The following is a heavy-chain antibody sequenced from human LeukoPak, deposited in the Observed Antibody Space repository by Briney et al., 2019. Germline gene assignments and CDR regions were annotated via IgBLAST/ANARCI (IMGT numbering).Heavy chain of an antibody. CDR3: ARAPTTVNPYYFDY. CDR2: INTSTGNP. V-gene: IGHV7-4-1*02. D-gene: IGHD4-17*01. CDR1: GYTFTSYA. J-gene: IGHJ4*02. Sequence: ASVKVSCKASGYTFTSYAMNWVRQAPGQGLEWMGWINTSTGNPTYAQGFTGRFVFSLDTSVSTAYLQISSLKAEDTAVYYCARAPTTVNPYYFDYWGQGTLVTVSS.